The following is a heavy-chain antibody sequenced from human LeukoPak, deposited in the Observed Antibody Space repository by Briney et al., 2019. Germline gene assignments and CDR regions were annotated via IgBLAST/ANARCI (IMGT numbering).Heavy chain of an antibody. CDR3: ARVGQGPYGGYYYGMDV. D-gene: IGHD3/OR15-3a*01. CDR2: IIPIFGTA. CDR1: GGTFSIYA. V-gene: IGHV1-69*13. Sequence: GASVTLSFKSSGGTFSIYAISWVRQAPGQGMEWMGGIIPIFGTANYAQKFQGRVTITADESTSTAYMELSSLRSEDTAVYYCARVGQGPYGGYYYGMDVWGQGTTVTVSS. J-gene: IGHJ6*02.